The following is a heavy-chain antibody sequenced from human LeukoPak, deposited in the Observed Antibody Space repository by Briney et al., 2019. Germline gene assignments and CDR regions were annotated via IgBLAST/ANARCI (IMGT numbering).Heavy chain of an antibody. Sequence: GGSLRLSCAASGFTISDSVMHWVRQAPGKGLEWVSLISWDGGSTYYADSVKGRFTISRDNSKNSLYLQMNSLRTEDTALYYCVGQFYYDSSGYDRFDPWGQGTLVTVSS. V-gene: IGHV3-43*01. CDR1: GFTISDSV. D-gene: IGHD3-22*01. J-gene: IGHJ5*02. CDR3: VGQFYYDSSGYDRFDP. CDR2: ISWDGGST.